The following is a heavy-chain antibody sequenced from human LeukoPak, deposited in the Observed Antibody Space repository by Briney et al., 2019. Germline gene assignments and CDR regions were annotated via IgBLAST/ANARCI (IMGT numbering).Heavy chain of an antibody. D-gene: IGHD1-1*01. J-gene: IGHJ4*02. CDR2: INQDGRVK. CDR1: LFSFRNYC. Sequence: GGSLRLSCAVSLFSFRNYCLTWVRQAPEKGLEWVANINQDGRVKQYVDSLKGRFTISRDNAKNSLYLQLNSLRAEDTAVYYCARDRDDGGFEYWGQGTLVTVSS. V-gene: IGHV3-7*01. CDR3: ARDRDDGGFEY.